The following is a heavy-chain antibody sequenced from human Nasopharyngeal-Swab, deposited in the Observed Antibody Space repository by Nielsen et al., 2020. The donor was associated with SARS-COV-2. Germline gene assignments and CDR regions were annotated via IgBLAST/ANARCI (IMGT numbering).Heavy chain of an antibody. CDR3: ARGQTDYGAYRWFDP. V-gene: IGHV4-31*03. J-gene: IGHJ5*02. CDR2: IYYSGST. Sequence: SETLSLTCTVSGGSISSGGYYWSWIRQHPGKGLEWFGHIYYSGSTYYNPSLKSRVTISVDTSKNQFSLKLSSVTAADTAVYYCARGQTDYGAYRWFDPWGQGTLVTVSS. CDR1: GGSISSGGYY. D-gene: IGHD4-17*01.